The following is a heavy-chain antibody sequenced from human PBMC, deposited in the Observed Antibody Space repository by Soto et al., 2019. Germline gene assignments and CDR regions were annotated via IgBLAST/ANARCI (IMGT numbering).Heavy chain of an antibody. Sequence: QLQLQESGSGLVKPSQTLSLTCAVSGGSISSGGYSWSWIRQPPGKGLEWIGYIYHSGSTYYNPSLKSRVPISVGRAKNQFPPELGSVTAAGTAVDFCARGRYFFDSRGPPPPDYWGQGTLVTVSS. D-gene: IGHD3-22*01. CDR1: GGSISSGGYS. V-gene: IGHV4-30-2*01. CDR3: ARGRYFFDSRGPPPPDY. CDR2: IYHSGST. J-gene: IGHJ4*02.